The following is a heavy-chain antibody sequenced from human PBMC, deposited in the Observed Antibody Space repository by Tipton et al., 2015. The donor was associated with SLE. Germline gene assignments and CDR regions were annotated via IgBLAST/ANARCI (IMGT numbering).Heavy chain of an antibody. CDR1: GGSISSYY. CDR3: AREGNCGGDCLNWFDP. Sequence: TLSLTCTVSGGSISSYYWNWIRQPAGKGLEWIGRIYSSGSTNYNPSLKSRVTLSVDTSKNQFSLKLTSVTAADTAVYYCAREGNCGGDCLNWFDPWGQGTLVTVSS. CDR2: IYSSGST. V-gene: IGHV4-4*07. J-gene: IGHJ5*02. D-gene: IGHD2-21*02.